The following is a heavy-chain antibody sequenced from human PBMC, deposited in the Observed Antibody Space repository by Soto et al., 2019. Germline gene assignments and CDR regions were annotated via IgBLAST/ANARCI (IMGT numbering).Heavy chain of an antibody. V-gene: IGHV3-23*01. D-gene: IGHD2-21*02. CDR2: VSASGPST. J-gene: IGHJ4*02. CDR3: AKENRDCYWCGEH. CDR1: GFTCGDYA. Sequence: EVRLLESGGGLVQPGGSLRLSCAASGFTCGDYAMRWGRQAPGKGLEWVSTVSASGPSTYYADSVKGRFTISRDNSRSTLYLQMNSLSAGDTALYYCAKENRDCYWCGEHWGQGPLVTVSS.